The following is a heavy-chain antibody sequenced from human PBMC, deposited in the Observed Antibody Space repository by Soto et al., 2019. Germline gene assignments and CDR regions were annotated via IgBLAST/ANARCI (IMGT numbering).Heavy chain of an antibody. Sequence: QVPLVQSGAEVKKPGASVKVSCKASGYTFTSYAMHWVRQAPGQRLEWMGWINAGNGNTKYSQKFQGRVTITRDTSASTAYMELSSLRSEDTAVYYCARDLLGEQWREIDYWGQGTLVTVSS. J-gene: IGHJ4*02. CDR3: ARDLLGEQWREIDY. D-gene: IGHD3-16*01. CDR1: GYTFTSYA. CDR2: INAGNGNT. V-gene: IGHV1-3*01.